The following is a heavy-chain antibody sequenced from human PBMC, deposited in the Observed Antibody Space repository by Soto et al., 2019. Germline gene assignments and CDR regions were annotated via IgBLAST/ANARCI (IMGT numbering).Heavy chain of an antibody. CDR2: IYYSGST. Sequence: QVQLQESGPGLVKPSETLSLTCTVSGGSISSYYWSWIRQPPGKGLEWIGYIYYSGSTNYNPSLKSRVTISVDTSKNQFSLKLSSVTAADTAVYYCARDSNYGGYPSQYYYGMDVWGQGTTVTVSS. D-gene: IGHD4-17*01. CDR3: ARDSNYGGYPSQYYYGMDV. CDR1: GGSISSYY. V-gene: IGHV4-59*01. J-gene: IGHJ6*02.